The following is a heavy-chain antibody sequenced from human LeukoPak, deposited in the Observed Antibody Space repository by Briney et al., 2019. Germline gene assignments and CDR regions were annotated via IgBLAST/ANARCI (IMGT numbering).Heavy chain of an antibody. Sequence: GGPLRLSCAASGFTFSSYEMNWVRQAPGKGLEWVSYISSSGSTIYYADSVKGRFTISRDNAKNSLYLQMNSLRAEDTAVYYCAALLWSRFDYWGQGTLVTVSS. CDR1: GFTFSSYE. J-gene: IGHJ4*02. D-gene: IGHD2-2*01. CDR3: AALLWSRFDY. V-gene: IGHV3-48*03. CDR2: ISSSGSTI.